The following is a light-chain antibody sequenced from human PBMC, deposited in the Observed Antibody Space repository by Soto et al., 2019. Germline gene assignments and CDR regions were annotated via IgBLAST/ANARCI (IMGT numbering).Light chain of an antibody. CDR2: DAS. CDR1: QSVSSY. CDR3: QQRSNWPPGLFT. Sequence: EIVLTQSPATLSLSPGERATLSCRASQSVSSYLAWYQQKPGQAPRLLIYDASNRATGIPARFSGSGSGTDFTLTISRLEAEGFAVYYCQQRSNWPPGLFTFGPGTKVDIK. J-gene: IGKJ3*01. V-gene: IGKV3-11*01.